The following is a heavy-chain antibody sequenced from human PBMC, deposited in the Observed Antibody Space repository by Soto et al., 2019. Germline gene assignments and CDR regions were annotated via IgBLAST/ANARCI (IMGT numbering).Heavy chain of an antibody. CDR3: ARGRSSYGDYVNWYFDL. Sequence: QVQLVQSGAEVKKPGASVKVSCKASGYTFTNYDLNWVRQATGQGLEWMGWRNPTSGNTGHAQTFQGRVTMTRHPSISTAYMELSSLRSDDTAVYYCARGRSSYGDYVNWYFDLWGRGTLVTVSS. D-gene: IGHD4-17*01. CDR1: GYTFTNYD. J-gene: IGHJ2*01. V-gene: IGHV1-8*01. CDR2: RNPTSGNT.